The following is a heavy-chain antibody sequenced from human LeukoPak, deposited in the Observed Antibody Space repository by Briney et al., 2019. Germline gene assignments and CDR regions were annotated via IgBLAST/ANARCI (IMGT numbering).Heavy chain of an antibody. V-gene: IGHV4-39*07. J-gene: IGHJ4*02. D-gene: IGHD5-24*01. CDR1: GGSISTTSYY. Sequence: PSETLSLTCTVSGGSISTTSYYWGWIRQPPGKGLECIGNIYHSGSTYYNPSLKSRVTISVDTSKNQFSLKLTSVTAADTAVYYCARVIGRRDGYKAVYYFDYWGQGTLVTVSS. CDR3: ARVIGRRDGYKAVYYFDY. CDR2: IYHSGST.